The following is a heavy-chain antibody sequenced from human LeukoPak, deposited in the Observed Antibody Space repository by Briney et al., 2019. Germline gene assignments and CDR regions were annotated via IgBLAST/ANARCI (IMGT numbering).Heavy chain of an antibody. D-gene: IGHD3-10*02. CDR2: IKEDGSER. Sequence: GGSLRLSCEGSAFIFSGHWMNWVRQTPGKGLEWVASIKEDGSERQYVDSVKGRFSISRDNTKGSLFLQLNSLRAEDTAVYYCATGPLTTLDYWGQGTLVTVSS. J-gene: IGHJ4*02. CDR1: AFIFSGHW. V-gene: IGHV3-7*03. CDR3: ATGPLTTLDY.